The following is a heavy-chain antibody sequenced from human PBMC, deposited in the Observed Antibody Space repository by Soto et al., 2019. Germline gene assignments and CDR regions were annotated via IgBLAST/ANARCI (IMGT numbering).Heavy chain of an antibody. CDR2: IYYSGST. V-gene: IGHV4-59*01. CDR3: ARDYCSSTSCYSDY. CDR1: GGSISSYY. J-gene: IGHJ4*02. Sequence: SETLSLTCTVSGGSISSYYWSWIRQPPGKGLEWIGYIYYSGSTNYNPSLKSRVTIPVDTSKNQFSLKLSSVTAADTAVYYCARDYCSSTSCYSDYWGQGTLVTVSS. D-gene: IGHD2-2*01.